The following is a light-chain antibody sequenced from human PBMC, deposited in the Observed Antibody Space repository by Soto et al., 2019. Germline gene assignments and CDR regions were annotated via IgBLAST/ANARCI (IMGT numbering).Light chain of an antibody. V-gene: IGLV2-11*01. CDR3: CSFAGSYTSFV. J-gene: IGLJ1*01. CDR1: SND. CDR2: DVN. Sequence: QSALTQPRSVSGSPGQSVTISCTGTSNDVSWYQQHPGKAPKLIISDVNKRPSGVPDRFSGSKSGRTASLTISGLLAEDEADYYCCSFAGSYTSFVFATGTKVTV.